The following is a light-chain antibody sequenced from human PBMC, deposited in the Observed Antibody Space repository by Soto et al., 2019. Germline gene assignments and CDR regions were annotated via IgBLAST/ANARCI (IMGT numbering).Light chain of an antibody. V-gene: IGLV2-14*01. CDR1: SSDVGGYNY. Sequence: QSALTQPPSASGSPGQSVAVSCTGTSSDVGGYNYVSWYQHHPGKAPRLMIYASSNRPSGVSHRFSGSRPGNTASLTISGLQAEDEADYYCSSYTSGSTLYVFGTGTKVTVL. CDR3: SSYTSGSTLYV. CDR2: ASS. J-gene: IGLJ1*01.